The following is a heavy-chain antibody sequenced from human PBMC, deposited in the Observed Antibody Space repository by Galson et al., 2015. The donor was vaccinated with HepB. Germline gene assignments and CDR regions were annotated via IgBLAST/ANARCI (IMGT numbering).Heavy chain of an antibody. CDR3: ARDEDPSRSGVDALIYYGLAV. D-gene: IGHD6-13*01. J-gene: IGHJ6*02. CDR1: EFTFSSYA. V-gene: IGHV3-30*04. Sequence: SLRLSCAASEFTFSSYAFRWVRQAPGKGLEWVAVISYDGSNKNYADSVKGRFTVSRDESRNTLHLQMNSLRAEDTAIYYCARDEDPSRSGVDALIYYGLAVWGQGTPVTVSS. CDR2: ISYDGSNK.